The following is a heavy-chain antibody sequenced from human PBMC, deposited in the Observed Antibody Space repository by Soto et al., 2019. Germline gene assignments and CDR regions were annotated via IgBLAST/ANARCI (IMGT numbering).Heavy chain of an antibody. CDR3: ARVHLGGYSYGYWFDP. Sequence: ASVKVSCKASGYTFTSYGISWVRQAPGQGLEWMGWISAYNGNTNYAQKLQGRVTMTTDTSTSTAYMELRSLRSDDTAVYYCARVHLGGYSYGYWFDPWGQGTLVTVSS. J-gene: IGHJ5*02. CDR2: ISAYNGNT. V-gene: IGHV1-18*01. D-gene: IGHD5-18*01. CDR1: GYTFTSYG.